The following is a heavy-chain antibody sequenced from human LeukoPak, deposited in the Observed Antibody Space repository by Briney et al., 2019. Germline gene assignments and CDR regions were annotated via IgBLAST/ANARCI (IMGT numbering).Heavy chain of an antibody. D-gene: IGHD5-18*01. J-gene: IGHJ4*02. CDR3: ARGDGAMAFDY. Sequence: GGSLRLSCAASGFTFSSYWMSWVLQAPGKGLAWVANIKQDGTEKYYVDSVKGRFTISRDNAKNSLYLQMNSLRAEDTAVYYCARGDGAMAFDYWGQGTLVSVSS. CDR1: GFTFSSYW. V-gene: IGHV3-7*04. CDR2: IKQDGTEK.